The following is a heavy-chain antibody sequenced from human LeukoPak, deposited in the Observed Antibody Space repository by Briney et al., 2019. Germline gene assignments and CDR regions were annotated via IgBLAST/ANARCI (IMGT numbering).Heavy chain of an antibody. CDR2: ISGSGGST. Sequence: PGGSLRLSCAASGFTFSSYAMSWVRQAPGKGLEWVSAISGSGGSTYYADSVKGRFTISRDNSKNTLYLQMNSLRAEDTAVYYCAKGGIGMIVVAHFDYWGQGTLVTVSS. D-gene: IGHD3-22*01. CDR1: GFTFSSYA. J-gene: IGHJ4*02. CDR3: AKGGIGMIVVAHFDY. V-gene: IGHV3-23*01.